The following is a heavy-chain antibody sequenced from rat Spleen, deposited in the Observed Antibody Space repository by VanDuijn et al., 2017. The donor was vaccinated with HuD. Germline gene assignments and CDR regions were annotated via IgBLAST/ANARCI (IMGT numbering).Heavy chain of an antibody. CDR3: ARHEDYGGYSKDYFEY. CDR1: GFTYSNYV. J-gene: IGHJ2*01. D-gene: IGHD1-11*01. Sequence: EVQLMESGGGLVQPGESLKLSCAASGFTYSNYVMAWVRQAPTKGLEWVATISYDGSSTYYRDSVKGRFTISRDNAKSTLYLQMSSLRSEDTATYYCARHEDYGGYSKDYFEYWGQGVMVTVSS. CDR2: ISYDGSST. V-gene: IGHV5-29*01.